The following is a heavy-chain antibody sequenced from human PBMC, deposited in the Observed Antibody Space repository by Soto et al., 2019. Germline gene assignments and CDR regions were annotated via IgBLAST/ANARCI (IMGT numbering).Heavy chain of an antibody. CDR2: IYYSGST. V-gene: IGHV4-31*03. Sequence: PSETLSLTCTVSGGSISSGGYYWSWIRQHPGKGLEWIGYIYYSGSTYYNPSLKSRVTISVDTSKNQFSLKLSSVTAADTAVYYCARIPPVPPNQTRFDPWGQGTLVTVSS. D-gene: IGHD1-1*01. CDR1: GGSISSGGYY. J-gene: IGHJ5*02. CDR3: ARIPPVPPNQTRFDP.